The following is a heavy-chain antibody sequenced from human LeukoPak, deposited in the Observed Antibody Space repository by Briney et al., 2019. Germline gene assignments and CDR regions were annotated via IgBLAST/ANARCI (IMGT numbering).Heavy chain of an antibody. D-gene: IGHD2-21*01. J-gene: IGHJ5*02. CDR1: GYTFTSNY. CDR2: INPNSGGT. CDR3: ARSVINDWFDP. V-gene: IGHV1-2*02. Sequence: ASVKVSCKATGYTFTSNYIHWVRQAPGQGLKWMGWINPNSGGTNYAQKFQGRVTMTRDTSISTAYMELSRLRSDDTAVYYCARSVINDWFDPWGQGTLVTVSS.